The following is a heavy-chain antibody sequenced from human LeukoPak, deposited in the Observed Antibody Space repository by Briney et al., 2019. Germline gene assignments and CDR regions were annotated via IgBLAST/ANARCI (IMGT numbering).Heavy chain of an antibody. V-gene: IGHV3-64D*06. CDR3: TRDSALLGVAFDL. CDR1: GFPFNTYA. Sequence: GGSLRLSCPASGFPFNTYAIHWVRQAPGKGLEYVAGISSNGDNTDFADSAKGRFTISRDNSKSTLFLQMSSLRAEDTAVYFCTRDSALLGVAFDLWGQGTVVTVSS. J-gene: IGHJ3*01. CDR2: ISSNGDNT. D-gene: IGHD2-15*01.